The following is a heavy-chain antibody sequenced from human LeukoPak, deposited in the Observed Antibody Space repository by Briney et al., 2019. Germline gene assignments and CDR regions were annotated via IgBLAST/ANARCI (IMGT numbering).Heavy chain of an antibody. CDR2: IKQDGSEK. Sequence: GGSLRLSCAASGFTFSSYWMSWVRQAPGKGLEWVANIKQDGSEKYYVDSVKGRFTISRDNAKNSLYLQMNSLRAEDTAVCYCARDGYSYGYPPSYFDYWGQGTLVTVSS. V-gene: IGHV3-7*01. CDR3: ARDGYSYGYPPSYFDY. J-gene: IGHJ4*02. D-gene: IGHD5-18*01. CDR1: GFTFSSYW.